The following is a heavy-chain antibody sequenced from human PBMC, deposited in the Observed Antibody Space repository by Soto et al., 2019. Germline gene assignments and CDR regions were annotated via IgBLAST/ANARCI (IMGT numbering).Heavy chain of an antibody. V-gene: IGHV3-7*01. J-gene: IGHJ4*02. D-gene: IGHD3-22*01. CDR2: IKQDGSEK. CDR1: GFTFSSYW. CDR3: ARTLPIYESSGNYFNY. Sequence: GGSLRLSCAASGFTFSSYWMSWVRQAPGKGLEWVANIKQDGSEKYYVDSVKGRFTISRDNAKNSLYLQMNSLRAEDTAVYYCARTLPIYESSGNYFNYWGQGTLITVSS.